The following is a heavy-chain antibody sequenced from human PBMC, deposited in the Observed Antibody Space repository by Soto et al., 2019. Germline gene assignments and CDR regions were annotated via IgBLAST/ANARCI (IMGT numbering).Heavy chain of an antibody. J-gene: IGHJ4*02. CDR2: ISYDGSNK. CDR3: ATGVEGFDY. Sequence: GGSLRLPCAASGFTFSSYGMHWVRQAPGKGLEWVAVISYDGSNKYYADSVKGRFTISRDNSKNTLYLQMNSLRAEDTAVYYCATGVEGFDYWGQGTLVTVSS. V-gene: IGHV3-30*03. D-gene: IGHD3-10*01. CDR1: GFTFSSYG.